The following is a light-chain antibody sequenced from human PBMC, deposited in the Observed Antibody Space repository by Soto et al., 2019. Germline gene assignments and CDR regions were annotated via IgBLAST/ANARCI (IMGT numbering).Light chain of an antibody. J-gene: IGKJ2*01. V-gene: IGKV3-20*01. CDR2: GAS. CDR3: QKYDTSPTGT. CDR1: QSVCSNF. Sequence: EIVLTQSPGTLSLSPGETVTLSCRASQSVCSNFLAWYQHKPGPAPRLLIYGASSMATGIPDRFSGSGSGAVFTLTDSGVEHEDFAVYFFQKYDTSPTGTFGQGTKLEIK.